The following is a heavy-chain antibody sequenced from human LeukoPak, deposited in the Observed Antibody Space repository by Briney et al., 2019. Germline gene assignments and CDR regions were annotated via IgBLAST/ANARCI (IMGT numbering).Heavy chain of an antibody. V-gene: IGHV4-59*01. CDR2: IYYSGST. J-gene: IGHJ4*02. CDR1: GGSINNYY. D-gene: IGHD3-22*01. CDR3: ARPYDTSGYYPFDY. Sequence: SETLSLTCTVSGGSINNYYWSWVRQPPGQGLEWLGYIYYSGSTNYNPSLKSRVTISVDTSNNQFSLNLSSVTAADTAVYYCARPYDTSGYYPFDYWGQGTLVTVSS.